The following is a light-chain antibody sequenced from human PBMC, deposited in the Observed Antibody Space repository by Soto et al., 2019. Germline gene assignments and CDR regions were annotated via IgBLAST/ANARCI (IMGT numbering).Light chain of an antibody. Sequence: DIVMTQSPDSLAVSLGERATINCKSSQSVLHSSNTKHSLTWYQQKPGQPPKLLIYWASTRESGVPDRFSGRGSGTDFTFTISSLQAEDVAVYYCQQFYTAPYTFGQGTKLEIK. CDR1: QSVLHSSNTKHS. CDR3: QQFYTAPYT. CDR2: WAS. J-gene: IGKJ2*01. V-gene: IGKV4-1*01.